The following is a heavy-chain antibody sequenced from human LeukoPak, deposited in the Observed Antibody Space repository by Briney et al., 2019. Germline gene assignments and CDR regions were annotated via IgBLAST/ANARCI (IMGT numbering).Heavy chain of an antibody. CDR1: GFTFSSYW. D-gene: IGHD2-2*01. J-gene: IGHJ4*02. CDR2: IKQDGSEK. Sequence: PGGSLRLSCAASGFTFSSYWMSWVRQAPGKGLEWVANIKQDGSEKYYVDSVKGRFTISRDNAKNSLYLQMNSLRAEDTAVYYCARGNWWGSPPAAYFDYWGQGTLVTVSS. V-gene: IGHV3-7*01. CDR3: ARGNWWGSPPAAYFDY.